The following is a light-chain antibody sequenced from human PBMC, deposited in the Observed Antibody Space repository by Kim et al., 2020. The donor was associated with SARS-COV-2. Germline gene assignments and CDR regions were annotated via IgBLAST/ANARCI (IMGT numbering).Light chain of an antibody. J-gene: IGLJ2*01. V-gene: IGLV3-1*01. CDR3: QAWDSSTEEV. CDR2: QDS. Sequence: SYELTQPPSVSVSPGQTASITCSGDKLGDKYACWYQQKPGQSPVLVIYQDSKRPSGIPERFSGSNSGNTATLPISGTQAMDEADYYCQAWDSSTEEVFGG. CDR1: KLGDKY.